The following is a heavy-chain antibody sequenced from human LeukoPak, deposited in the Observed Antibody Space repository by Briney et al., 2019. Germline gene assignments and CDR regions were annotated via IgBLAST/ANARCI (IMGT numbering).Heavy chain of an antibody. Sequence: GGSLRLSCAASGFTFSSYEMNWVRQAPGKGLEWVSAISGSGGSTYYADSVKGRFTISRDNSKNTLYLQMNSLRAEDTAVYYCAKALRLRTDAFDIWGQGTMVTVSS. CDR1: GFTFSSYE. D-gene: IGHD4-17*01. CDR2: ISGSGGST. J-gene: IGHJ3*02. V-gene: IGHV3-23*01. CDR3: AKALRLRTDAFDI.